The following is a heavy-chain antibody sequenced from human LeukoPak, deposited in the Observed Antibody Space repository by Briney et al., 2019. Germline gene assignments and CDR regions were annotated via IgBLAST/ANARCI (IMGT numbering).Heavy chain of an antibody. J-gene: IGHJ4*02. CDR1: GFTFSTYA. D-gene: IGHD5-24*01. CDR2: LKPEGSEK. Sequence: GGSLRLSCAASGFTFSTYAMSWVRQAPGKGLEWLANLKPEGSEKYYVDSVKGRFTISRDNAENSPYLQMNSLRAEDTAVYYCARGDGYNWEYYFDYWGQGTLVTVSS. V-gene: IGHV3-7*02. CDR3: ARGDGYNWEYYFDY.